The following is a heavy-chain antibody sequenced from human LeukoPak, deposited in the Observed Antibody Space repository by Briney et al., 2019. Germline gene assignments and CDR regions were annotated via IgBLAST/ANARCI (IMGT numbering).Heavy chain of an antibody. CDR2: IRSKAYGGTT. D-gene: IGHD1-26*01. CDR1: GFTFGDYA. J-gene: IGHJ4*02. CDR3: TTETEWELFDY. Sequence: GGSLRLSCTASGFTFGDYAMSWFRQAPGKGLEWVGFIRSKAYGGTTEYAASVKGRFTISRDDSKSIAYLQMNSLKTEDTAVYYCTTETEWELFDYWGQGTLVTVSS. V-gene: IGHV3-49*03.